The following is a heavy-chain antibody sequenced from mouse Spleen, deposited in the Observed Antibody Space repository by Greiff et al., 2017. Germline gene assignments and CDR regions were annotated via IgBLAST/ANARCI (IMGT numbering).Heavy chain of an antibody. CDR1: GFTFSSYY. Sequence: EVKLVESGGGLVKLGGSLKLSCAASGFTFSSYYMSWVRQTPEKRLELVAAINTNGDSTYYPDTVKGRFTISRDNAKNTLYLQMSSLKSEDTALYYCTRRGLIRDYVDYWGQGTTLTVSS. CDR2: INTNGDST. J-gene: IGHJ2*01. CDR3: TRRGLIRDYVDY. D-gene: IGHD3-3*01. V-gene: IGHV5-6-2*01.